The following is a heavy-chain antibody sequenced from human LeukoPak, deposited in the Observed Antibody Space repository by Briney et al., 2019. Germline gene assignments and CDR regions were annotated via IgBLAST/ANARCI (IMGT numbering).Heavy chain of an antibody. V-gene: IGHV3-11*01. CDR1: GFTFSDYY. D-gene: IGHD2-21*02. CDR3: ARDLCGGDCYSQMYNWFDP. Sequence: GGSLRLSCAASGFTFSDYYMSWIRQAPGKGLEWVSYISSSGSTIYYADSVKGRFTISRDNAKNSLYLQMNSLRAEDTAVYYCARDLCGGDCYSQMYNWFDPWGQGTLVTVSS. CDR2: ISSSGSTI. J-gene: IGHJ5*02.